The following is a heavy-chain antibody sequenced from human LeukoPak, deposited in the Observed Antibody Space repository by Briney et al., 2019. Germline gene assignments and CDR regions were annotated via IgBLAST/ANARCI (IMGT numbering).Heavy chain of an antibody. CDR1: GGSISSYY. J-gene: IGHJ4*02. Sequence: SETLSLTCTVSGGSISSYYWSWIRQPPGKGLEWIGYIYYSGSTNYNPSLKSRVTISVDTSKNQSSLKLSSVTAADTAVYYCARRRGYSYGAWGQGTLVTVSS. CDR2: IYYSGST. CDR3: ARRRGYSYGA. D-gene: IGHD5-18*01. V-gene: IGHV4-59*01.